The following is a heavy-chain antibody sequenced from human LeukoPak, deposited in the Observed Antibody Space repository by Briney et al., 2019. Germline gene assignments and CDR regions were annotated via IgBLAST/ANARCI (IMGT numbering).Heavy chain of an antibody. J-gene: IGHJ4*02. Sequence: GGSLRLSCSASGFTFSSYAMSWVRQAPGKGLEWVSAISGSGGSTYYADSVKGRFTISRDNSKNTLYLQMNSLRAEDTAVYYCARHSSGWYNYWGQGTLVTVSS. CDR3: ARHSSGWYNY. CDR2: ISGSGGST. D-gene: IGHD6-19*01. V-gene: IGHV3-23*01. CDR1: GFTFSSYA.